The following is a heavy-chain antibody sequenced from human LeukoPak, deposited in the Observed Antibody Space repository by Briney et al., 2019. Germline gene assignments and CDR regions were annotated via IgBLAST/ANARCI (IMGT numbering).Heavy chain of an antibody. CDR2: ISYDGSNK. D-gene: IGHD2-15*01. CDR3: ASAFSGGSCYLFAEHCSSLGY. Sequence: GGSLRLSCAASGFTFSSYAMHWVRQAPGKGLEWVAVISYDGSNKYYADSVKGRFTISRDNSKNTLYLQMNSLRAEDTAVYYCASAFSGGSCYLFAEHCSSLGYWGQGTLVTVSS. CDR1: GFTFSSYA. V-gene: IGHV3-30*04. J-gene: IGHJ4*02.